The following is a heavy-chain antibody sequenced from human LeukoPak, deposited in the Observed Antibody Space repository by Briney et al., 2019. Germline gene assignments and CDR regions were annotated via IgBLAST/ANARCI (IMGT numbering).Heavy chain of an antibody. V-gene: IGHV4-59*08. D-gene: IGHD3-22*01. CDR3: GRTPDTSGYFYFFDP. Sequence: PSETLSLTCNASGGTISSYSWSWIRQPPGKGLEWIGYISYSTGTNYNPSLKSRVTISLDTSKDQFSLKLGAGTAADTARYYCGRTPDTSGYFYFFDPWGKGMLVTVSS. J-gene: IGHJ5*02. CDR1: GGTISSYS. CDR2: ISYSTGT.